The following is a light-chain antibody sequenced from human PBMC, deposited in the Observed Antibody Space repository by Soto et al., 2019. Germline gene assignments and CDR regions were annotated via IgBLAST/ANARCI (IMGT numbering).Light chain of an antibody. CDR1: QSVSSN. Sequence: VSNSLAALSVYPRERATLSCRASQSVSSNVAWYQQKPGQAPRLLIYGASARATGIPSRFTGRGSGTDFTLTVCCLQSEEFAVYDSHPDNKLPPIGFGQGTRLDI. CDR2: GAS. J-gene: IGKJ5*01. V-gene: IGKV3-15*01. CDR3: HPDNKLPPIG.